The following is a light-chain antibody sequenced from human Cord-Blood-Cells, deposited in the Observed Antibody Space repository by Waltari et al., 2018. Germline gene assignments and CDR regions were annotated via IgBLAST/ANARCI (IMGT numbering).Light chain of an antibody. CDR1: SSHVGGYNY. V-gene: IGLV2-11*01. J-gene: IGLJ1*01. CDR2: DVS. Sequence: QSALAQPRSLSGSPGPSVTIYCTGTSSHVGGYNYVSWYQQHPGKAPKLMFYDVSKRPSGVPDRFSGSKSGNTASLTISGLQAEDEADYYCCSYAGSYTYVFGTGTKVTVL. CDR3: CSYAGSYTYV.